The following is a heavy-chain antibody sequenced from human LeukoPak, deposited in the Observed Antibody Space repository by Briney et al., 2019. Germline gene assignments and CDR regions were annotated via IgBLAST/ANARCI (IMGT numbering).Heavy chain of an antibody. CDR1: GGSISGYY. CDR2: IFDTGST. Sequence: SETLSLTCTVSGGSISGYYWNWIRQPPGEGLEWIGRIFDTGSTDYNPSLKSRVTISADTSKNQFSMKLTSVTAADTAVYYCARGGTATYYNGDVWGQGTTVTVSS. CDR3: ARGGTATYYNGDV. D-gene: IGHD2-15*01. J-gene: IGHJ6*02. V-gene: IGHV4-59*01.